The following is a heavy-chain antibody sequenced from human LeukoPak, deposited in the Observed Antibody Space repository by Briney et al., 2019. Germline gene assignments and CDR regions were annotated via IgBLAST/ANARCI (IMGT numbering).Heavy chain of an antibody. CDR1: GGSLSDYY. CDR2: INYSGNT. Sequence: SETLSLTCTVSGGSLSDYYWSWIRQPPGKGLEWIAYINYSGNTDYNPSLKSRVTISVDTSKNHFSLKLNSVTAADTAVYYCARLNVLNNSVLHHFDRWGQGTLVTVSS. D-gene: IGHD1/OR15-1a*01. CDR3: ARLNVLNNSVLHHFDR. J-gene: IGHJ4*02. V-gene: IGHV4-59*08.